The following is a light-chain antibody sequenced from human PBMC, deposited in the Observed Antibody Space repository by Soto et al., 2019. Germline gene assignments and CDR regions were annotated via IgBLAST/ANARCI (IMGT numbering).Light chain of an antibody. Sequence: EIVMTQSPATLSVSPGERVTLSCRASQSVSRNLAWYQQIPGQAPRLLIYGASTRATGSPARFSGSGSGTEFTLTISLLQSEDFAVYYCQQYNNWPPLAFGGGTKVEIK. CDR3: QQYNNWPPLA. V-gene: IGKV3-15*01. CDR2: GAS. CDR1: QSVSRN. J-gene: IGKJ4*01.